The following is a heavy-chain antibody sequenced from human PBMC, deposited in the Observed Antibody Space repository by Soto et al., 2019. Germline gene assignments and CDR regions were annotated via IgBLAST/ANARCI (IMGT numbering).Heavy chain of an antibody. D-gene: IGHD3-3*01. J-gene: IGHJ4*02. CDR2: IYYNGFT. CDR1: GGSISSNNYY. V-gene: IGHV4-39*01. CDR3: ARQGDFWSGSGDFDY. Sequence: QLQLHESGPGLVKLSETLSLTCSVSGGSISSNNYYWGWIRQPPGKGLEWIGNIYYNGFTYYNPSLKSRVTISVDTSKNQFSLKLTSVTATDTAVYYCARQGDFWSGSGDFDYWGQGILVPVSS.